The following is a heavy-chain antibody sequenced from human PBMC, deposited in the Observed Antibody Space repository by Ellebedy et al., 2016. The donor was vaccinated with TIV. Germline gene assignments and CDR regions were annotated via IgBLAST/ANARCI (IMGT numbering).Heavy chain of an antibody. D-gene: IGHD3-10*01. CDR3: ARDSSSNYFGSGSY. CDR2: ISTDGSEI. J-gene: IGHJ4*02. CDR1: GFTFGNFG. V-gene: IGHV3-30*03. Sequence: GESLKISCAASGFTFGNFGMHWVRQAPGRGLEWVALISTDGSEIHYADSVKGRFTISRDNSKNTLDLQMNSLKAEDTAVYYCARDSSSNYFGSGSYWGQGTLVTVSS.